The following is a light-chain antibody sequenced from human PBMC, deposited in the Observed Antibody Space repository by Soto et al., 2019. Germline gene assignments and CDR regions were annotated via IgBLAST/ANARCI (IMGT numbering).Light chain of an antibody. CDR2: SNN. V-gene: IGLV1-44*01. J-gene: IGLJ1*01. CDR1: SSNIGSNT. Sequence: QSVLTQPPSASGTPGQRVTISCSGSSSNIGSNTVNWYQHFPGTAPQLLIYSNNQRPSGVPDRFSGSKSGTSASLGISGLQSEDESDYYCAAWDVSLNVYVFGTGTKVTVL. CDR3: AAWDVSLNVYV.